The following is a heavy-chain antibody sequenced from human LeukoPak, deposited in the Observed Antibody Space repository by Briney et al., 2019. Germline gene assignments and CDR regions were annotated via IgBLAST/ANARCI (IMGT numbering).Heavy chain of an antibody. CDR1: GDSVSSNSAA. D-gene: IGHD3-3*01. CDR2: TYYRSKWYN. Sequence: SQTLSLTCAISGDSVSSNSAAWNWIRQSPSSGLEWLGRTYYRSKWYNDYAVSVKSRITINPDTSKNQFSLQLNSVTPEDTAVYYCARVAYRKYYDFWSGYYQYNWFDPWGQGTLVTVSS. J-gene: IGHJ5*02. V-gene: IGHV6-1*01. CDR3: ARVAYRKYYDFWSGYYQYNWFDP.